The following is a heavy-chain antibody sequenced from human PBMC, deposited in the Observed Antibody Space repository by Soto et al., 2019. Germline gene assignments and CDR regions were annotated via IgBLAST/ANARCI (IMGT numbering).Heavy chain of an antibody. CDR3: ARGPTSSRVDY. J-gene: IGHJ4*02. D-gene: IGHD2-2*01. V-gene: IGHV1-18*01. CDR1: GYTFTRHG. CDR2: INPYNGNT. Sequence: QVQLVQSGAEVKKPGASVKVSCKASGYTFTRHGINWVRQAPGQGLEWLGWINPYNGNTKYPQKVQGRVTMTTDTSMSTAYMDLRSLRSDDTAVYYCARGPTSSRVDYWGQGTLVTVSS.